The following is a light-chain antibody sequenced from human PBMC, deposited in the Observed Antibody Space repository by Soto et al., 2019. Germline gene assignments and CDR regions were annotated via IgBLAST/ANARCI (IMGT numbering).Light chain of an antibody. CDR1: QSVSSSY. Sequence: EIVLTQSPGTLSLSPGERATLSCRASQSVSSSYLAWYQQKPGQAPRLLIYGASSRATGIPDRFSGSGSGTDFTLTISSLEPEDSAVYSCQQYGSSPFTFGPGTKVDIK. J-gene: IGKJ3*01. V-gene: IGKV3-20*01. CDR3: QQYGSSPFT. CDR2: GAS.